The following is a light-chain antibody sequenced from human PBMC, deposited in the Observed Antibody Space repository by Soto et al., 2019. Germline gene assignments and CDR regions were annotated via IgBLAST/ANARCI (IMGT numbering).Light chain of an antibody. CDR2: SAS. CDR3: LQESIYPGT. J-gene: IGKJ1*01. Sequence: AIQMTQSPSSLSASVGDRVTITCRASQGIAYALGWYKQKTGKAPKLLISSASTLQSGVPSRFSGSGSGTDFTLTISSLQPEDFATYYCLQESIYPGTFGQGTKVEIK. CDR1: QGIAYA. V-gene: IGKV1-6*01.